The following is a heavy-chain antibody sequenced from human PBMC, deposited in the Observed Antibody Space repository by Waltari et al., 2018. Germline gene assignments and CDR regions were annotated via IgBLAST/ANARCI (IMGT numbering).Heavy chain of an antibody. J-gene: IGHJ4*02. CDR2: VNYAVSGT. CDR1: GFDFSPYW. CDR3: GTLEAVAS. Sequence: EVQVVESGGGLVQPGGYLRLTCTASGFDFSPYWMHWVRQVPGKGLVCVSGVNYAVSGTKYADPVRGRFTISRDNARSTGHLQMDNLRVEDTGVYYCGTLEAVASWGQGTLVTVSA. V-gene: IGHV3-74*03.